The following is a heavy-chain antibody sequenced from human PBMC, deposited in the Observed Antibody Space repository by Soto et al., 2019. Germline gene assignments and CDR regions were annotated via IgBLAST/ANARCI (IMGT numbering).Heavy chain of an antibody. J-gene: IGHJ6*02. CDR2: INHSGST. V-gene: IGHV4-4*02. CDR3: ARGRFRVVTATGLNLYYYYYGMDV. Sequence: PSETLSLTCAVSGGSISSSNWWSWVRQPPGKGLEWIGEINHSGSTNYNPSLKSRVTISVDTSKNQFSLKLSSVTAADTAVYYCARGRFRVVTATGLNLYYYYYGMDVWGQGTTVTVS. CDR1: GGSISSSNW. D-gene: IGHD2-21*02.